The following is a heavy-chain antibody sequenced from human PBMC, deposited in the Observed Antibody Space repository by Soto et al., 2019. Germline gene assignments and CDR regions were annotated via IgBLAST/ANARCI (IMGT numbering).Heavy chain of an antibody. V-gene: IGHV4-34*01. J-gene: IGHJ6*02. CDR1: GGSFSGYY. Sequence: SETLSLTCAVYGGSFSGYYWSWIRQAPGKGLEWIGESDHSGGTNYNPSLKGRITISVETSKNQFSLRLSSMTAADTAVYYCARGFQWVEGYGMDVWGRGVSVT. D-gene: IGHD6-19*01. CDR3: ARGFQWVEGYGMDV. CDR2: SDHSGGT.